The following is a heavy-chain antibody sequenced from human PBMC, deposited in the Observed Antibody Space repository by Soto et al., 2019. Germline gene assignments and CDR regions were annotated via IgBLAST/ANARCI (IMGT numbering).Heavy chain of an antibody. D-gene: IGHD2-2*01. CDR2: IWYDGSNK. CDR3: ARVAGYCSSTSCYFSYYYYYMDV. CDR1: GFTFSSYG. V-gene: IGHV3-33*01. J-gene: IGHJ6*03. Sequence: PGGSLRLSCAASGFTFSSYGMHWVRQAPGKGLEWVAVIWYDGSNKYYADSVKGRFTISRDNSKNTLYLQMNSLRAEDTAVYYCARVAGYCSSTSCYFSYYYYYMDVWGKGTTVTVSS.